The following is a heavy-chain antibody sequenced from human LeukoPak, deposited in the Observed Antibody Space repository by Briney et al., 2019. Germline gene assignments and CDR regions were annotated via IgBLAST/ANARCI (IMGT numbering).Heavy chain of an antibody. Sequence: SETLSLTCSLSGGSMSGHYWKWIRQSAGKGLEWIGYMFYSGSTNYNPSLKSRVTISVDTSKNQFSLKLTSVTAADSALYYCARDLKAAPGAIYFDLWGRGTLVTVSS. CDR1: GGSMSGHY. V-gene: IGHV4-59*11. D-gene: IGHD6-13*01. J-gene: IGHJ2*01. CDR3: ARDLKAAPGAIYFDL. CDR2: MFYSGST.